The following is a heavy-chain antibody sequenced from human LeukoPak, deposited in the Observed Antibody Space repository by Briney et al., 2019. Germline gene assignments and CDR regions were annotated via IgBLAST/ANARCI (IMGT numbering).Heavy chain of an antibody. CDR2: VWYSGKTK. CDR3: ASNGDDTEISV. CDR1: GFTFSKYG. D-gene: IGHD4-17*01. Sequence: GGSLRLSCAGAGFTFSKYGMHWFRQAPGLGLEWVATVWYSGKTKYYSDSVKGRFTISRDNSRSILYLQLTSLIAEDTALYYCASNGDDTEISVWGQGTLVTVSS. J-gene: IGHJ3*01. V-gene: IGHV3-33*01.